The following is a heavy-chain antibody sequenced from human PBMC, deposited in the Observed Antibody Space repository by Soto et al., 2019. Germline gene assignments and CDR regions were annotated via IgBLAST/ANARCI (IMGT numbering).Heavy chain of an antibody. CDR3: ARNAMVRGVWSFDP. J-gene: IGHJ5*02. CDR1: GFTFRSYW. Sequence: GGSLRLSCAASGFTFRSYWMHWVRQAPGKGLVWVSRINSDGSSTSYADSVKGRFTISRDNAKNTLYLQMNSLRAEDTAVYYCARNAMVRGVWSFDPWGQGTLVTVSS. CDR2: INSDGSST. D-gene: IGHD3-10*01. V-gene: IGHV3-74*01.